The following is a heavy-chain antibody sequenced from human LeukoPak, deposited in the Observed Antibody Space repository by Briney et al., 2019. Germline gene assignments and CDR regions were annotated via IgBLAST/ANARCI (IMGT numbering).Heavy chain of an antibody. J-gene: IGHJ4*02. Sequence: GGSLRLSCTASGFTSSNFWMAWVRQAPGKGPEWVAHINQDGSQKHYVDFVKGRFTLSRDNSKNSVSLQMNNLRAEDTAVYYCARGSPRPSREHHFDFWGQGILVTVSS. CDR3: ARGSPRPSREHHFDF. D-gene: IGHD1/OR15-1a*01. CDR1: GFTSSNFW. CDR2: INQDGSQK. V-gene: IGHV3-7*01.